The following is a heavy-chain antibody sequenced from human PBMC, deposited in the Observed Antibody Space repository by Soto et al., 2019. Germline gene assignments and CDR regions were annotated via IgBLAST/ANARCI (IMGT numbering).Heavy chain of an antibody. Sequence: ASVKVSCKASGYTFIGYYMHWVRQAPGQGLEWMGWIDPNSGDTNYAQKFQGRVTMTRDTSISTAYTELSRLRFDDTAVYYCARARTNYYNTSDYDFWGQGTLVTVSS. D-gene: IGHD3-22*01. J-gene: IGHJ4*02. CDR1: GYTFIGYY. CDR2: IDPNSGDT. CDR3: ARARTNYYNTSDYDF. V-gene: IGHV1-2*02.